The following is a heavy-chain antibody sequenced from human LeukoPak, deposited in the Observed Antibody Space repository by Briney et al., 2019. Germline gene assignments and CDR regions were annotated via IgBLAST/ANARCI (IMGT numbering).Heavy chain of an antibody. D-gene: IGHD2-21*01. V-gene: IGHV3-30*03. J-gene: IGHJ4*02. Sequence: GGSLRLSCAASGFTFSSYGMHWVRQAPGKGLEWVAVISYDGSNKYYADSVKGRFTISRDNSKNTLYLQMNSLRAEDTAVYYCARDKSPLFRGFDYWGQGTLVTVSS. CDR2: ISYDGSNK. CDR3: ARDKSPLFRGFDY. CDR1: GFTFSSYG.